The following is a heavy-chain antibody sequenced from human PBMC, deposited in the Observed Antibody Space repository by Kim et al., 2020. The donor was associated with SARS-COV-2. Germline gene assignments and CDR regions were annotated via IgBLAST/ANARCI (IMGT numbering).Heavy chain of an antibody. D-gene: IGHD6-19*01. Sequence: TNYAESMGGQFTSSGANAKNQVYLQMNSLTAEGTAVYFCVGGTTGWSGIEYWGQGTLVTVSS. CDR2: T. CDR3: VGGTTGWSGIEY. J-gene: IGHJ4*02. V-gene: IGHV3-11*06.